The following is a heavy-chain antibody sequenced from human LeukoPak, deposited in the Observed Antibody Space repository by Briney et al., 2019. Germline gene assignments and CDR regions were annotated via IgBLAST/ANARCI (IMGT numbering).Heavy chain of an antibody. CDR2: IYASGST. J-gene: IGHJ3*02. Sequence: SETLSLTCTVSGASITSYYWSWIRQPAGKGLEWIGRIYASGSTTYNPSLKSRVTMAVDTSKTQFSLKLSSVTAADTAVYYCARRNDFWSGNDAFDIWGQGTMVTVSS. CDR1: GASITSYY. CDR3: ARRNDFWSGNDAFDI. D-gene: IGHD3-3*01. V-gene: IGHV4-4*07.